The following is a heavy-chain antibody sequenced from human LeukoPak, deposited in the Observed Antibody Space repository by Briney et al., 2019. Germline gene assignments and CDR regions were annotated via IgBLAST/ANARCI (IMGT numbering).Heavy chain of an antibody. CDR3: ARPATMVRGVIIKANWFDP. CDR2: ISAYNGNT. CDR1: GYTFTSYG. V-gene: IGHV1-18*01. Sequence: ASVKVSCKASGYTFTSYGISWVRQAPGQGLEWMGWISAYNGNTNYAQKLQGRVTMTTDTSTSTAYMELRSPRSDDTAVYYCARPATMVRGVIIKANWFDPWGQGTLVTVSS. D-gene: IGHD3-10*01. J-gene: IGHJ5*02.